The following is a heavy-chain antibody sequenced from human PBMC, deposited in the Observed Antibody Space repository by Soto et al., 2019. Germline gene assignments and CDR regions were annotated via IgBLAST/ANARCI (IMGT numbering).Heavy chain of an antibody. CDR2: IYYSGST. V-gene: IGHV4-59*01. D-gene: IGHD3-10*01. Sequence: LSLTCTVSGGSISSYYWSWIRQPPGKGLEWIGYIYYSGSTNYNPSLKSRVTISVDTSKNQFSLKLSSVTAADTAVYYCARVIKMVGGVISPKNWFAPWGQGTLVTVSS. CDR3: ARVIKMVGGVISPKNWFAP. CDR1: GGSISSYY. J-gene: IGHJ5*02.